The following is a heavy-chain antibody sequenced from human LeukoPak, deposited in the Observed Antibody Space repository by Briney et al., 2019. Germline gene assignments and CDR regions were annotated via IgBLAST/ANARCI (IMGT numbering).Heavy chain of an antibody. CDR2: FDPEDGET. CDR1: GYTFTSYY. CDR3: AFVPGIAAAGPREKDAFDI. J-gene: IGHJ3*02. Sequence: ASVKVSCKASGYTFTSYYMHWVRQAPGKGLEWMGGFDPEDGETIYAQKFQGRVTMTEDTSTDTAYMELSSLRSEDTAVYYCAFVPGIAAAGPREKDAFDIWGQGTMVTVSS. V-gene: IGHV1-24*01. D-gene: IGHD6-13*01.